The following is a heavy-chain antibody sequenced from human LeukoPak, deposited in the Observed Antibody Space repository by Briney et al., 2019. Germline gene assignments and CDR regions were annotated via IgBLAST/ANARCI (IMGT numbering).Heavy chain of an antibody. D-gene: IGHD2-15*01. J-gene: IGHJ4*02. Sequence: GGSLRLSCVASGFTFSSYWMHWVRQAPGEGLVWVSRINSDGSTTTYADSVKGRFTISRDNAKNTLYLQMNSLRADDTAVYYCAKIMALYCSGGSCNEIDYWGQGTLVTVSS. CDR2: INSDGSTT. CDR3: AKIMALYCSGGSCNEIDY. CDR1: GFTFSSYW. V-gene: IGHV3-74*01.